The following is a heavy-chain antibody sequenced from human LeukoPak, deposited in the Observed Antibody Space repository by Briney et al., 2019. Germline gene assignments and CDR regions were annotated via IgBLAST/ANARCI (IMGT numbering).Heavy chain of an antibody. CDR1: GFTFNNYA. CDR3: AKGSYYYFDY. J-gene: IGHJ4*02. D-gene: IGHD1-26*01. Sequence: GGTLRLSCAASGFTFNNYAMTWVRQAPGKGLEWVSAISGSGGSTYYADSVKGRFTISRDISKKTLYLQMNTLRAEDTALYYCAKGSYYYFDYWGQGTLVTVSS. CDR2: ISGSGGST. V-gene: IGHV3-23*01.